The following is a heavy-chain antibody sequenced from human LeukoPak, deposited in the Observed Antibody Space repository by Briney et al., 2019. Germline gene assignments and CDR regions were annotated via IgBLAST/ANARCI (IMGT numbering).Heavy chain of an antibody. CDR2: IRGGGGDT. V-gene: IGHV3-23*01. Sequence: GGSLRLSCAASGFTFSTYSMSWVRQAPGKGLEWISSIRGGGGDTYYADSVKGRFTISRDNSKDTLSLQMNSLRAEDTAVYYCAKISWDGRGTFYWGQGTLVTVSS. CDR1: GFTFSTYS. CDR3: AKISWDGRGTFY. J-gene: IGHJ4*02. D-gene: IGHD2-15*01.